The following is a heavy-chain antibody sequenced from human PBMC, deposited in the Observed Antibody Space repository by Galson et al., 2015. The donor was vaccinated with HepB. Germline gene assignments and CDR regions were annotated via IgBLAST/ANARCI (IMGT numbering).Heavy chain of an antibody. V-gene: IGHV6-1*01. D-gene: IGHD5-12*01. J-gene: IGHJ4*02. CDR2: TYYTSKWND. CDR1: GDSVSSSSG. Sequence: CAISGDSVSSSSGWNWIRQSPARGFEWLARTYYTSKWNDDFAESVKSRITINPDTSKNQFSLQLNSVTPEDTAIYYCTRGWLRAGIDYWGQGTPVTVSS. CDR3: TRGWLRAGIDY.